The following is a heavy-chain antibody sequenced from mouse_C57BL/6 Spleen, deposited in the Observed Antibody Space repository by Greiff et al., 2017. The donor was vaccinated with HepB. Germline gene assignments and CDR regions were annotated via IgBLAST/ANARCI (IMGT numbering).Heavy chain of an antibody. CDR2: IYPRSGNT. D-gene: IGHD1-1*01. CDR1: GYTFTSYG. CDR3: ARHGSSQFYYAMDY. Sequence: VQLQQSGAELARPGASVKLSCKASGYTFTSYGISWVKQRTGQGLEWIGEIYPRSGNTYYNEKFKGKATLTADKSSSTAYMELRSLTSEDSAVYFCARHGSSQFYYAMDYWGQGTSVTVSS. V-gene: IGHV1-81*01. J-gene: IGHJ4*01.